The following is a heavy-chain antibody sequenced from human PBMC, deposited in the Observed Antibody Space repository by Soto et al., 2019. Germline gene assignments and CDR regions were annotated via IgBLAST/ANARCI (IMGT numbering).Heavy chain of an antibody. Sequence: PSETLSLTCTASGGSMSSYYWNWIRQPPGKGLESIGYIYASGNTNYNPSFKSRVTISVDTSKNQFSLKLNSMTAADTAVYYCERHNYGSGSTYFDYWGQGTLVTVSS. CDR2: IYASGNT. J-gene: IGHJ4*02. CDR1: GGSMSSYY. V-gene: IGHV4-59*08. D-gene: IGHD3-10*01. CDR3: ERHNYGSGSTYFDY.